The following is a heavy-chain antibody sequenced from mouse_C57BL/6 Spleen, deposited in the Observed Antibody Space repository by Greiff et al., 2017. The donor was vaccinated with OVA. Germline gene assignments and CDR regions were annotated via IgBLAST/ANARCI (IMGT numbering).Heavy chain of an antibody. CDR2: IDPSDSYT. CDR1: GYTFTSYW. J-gene: IGHJ2*01. Sequence: QVHVKQPGAELVMPGASVKLSCKASGYTFTSYWMHWVKQRPGQGLEWIGEIDPSDSYTNYNQKFKGKSTLTVDKSSSTAYMQLSSLTSEDSAVYYCARNYGSSYVGDYWGQGTTLTVSS. D-gene: IGHD1-1*01. CDR3: ARNYGSSYVGDY. V-gene: IGHV1-69*01.